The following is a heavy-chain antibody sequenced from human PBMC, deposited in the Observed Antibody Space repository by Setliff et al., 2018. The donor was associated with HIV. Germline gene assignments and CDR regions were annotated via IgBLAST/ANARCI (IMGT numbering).Heavy chain of an antibody. Sequence: RASVKVSCKASGYTFTNYALYWVRQAPGQRPEYMGYIHTDSGKTYFSQKFQGRVTLTRDTSASTAYMELSSLRSEDTAIYYCARQSVSATFDSWGQGTLVTVSS. J-gene: IGHJ4*02. CDR2: IHTDSGKT. D-gene: IGHD6-19*01. CDR1: GYTFTNYA. V-gene: IGHV1-3*04. CDR3: ARQSVSATFDS.